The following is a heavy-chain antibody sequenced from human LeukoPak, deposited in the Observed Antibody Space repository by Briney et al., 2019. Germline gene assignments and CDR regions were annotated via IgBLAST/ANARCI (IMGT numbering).Heavy chain of an antibody. J-gene: IGHJ4*02. V-gene: IGHV3-23*01. CDR2: ISGSGGST. D-gene: IGHD3-22*01. CDR1: GFTFSSYA. Sequence: GGSLRLSCAASGFTFSSYAMSWVRQAPGKGLEWVTGISGSGGSTYYADSAKGRFTISRDNPKNTLYLQMNSLRAEDTAVYYCAKDYYYDSSGYYSYFDYWGQGTLVIVSS. CDR3: AKDYYYDSSGYYSYFDY.